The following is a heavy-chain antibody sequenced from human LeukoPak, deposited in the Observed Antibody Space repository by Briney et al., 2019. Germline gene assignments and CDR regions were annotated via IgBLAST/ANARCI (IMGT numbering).Heavy chain of an antibody. D-gene: IGHD5-18*01. CDR2: IYTSGST. V-gene: IGHV4-4*07. J-gene: IGHJ6*03. CDR1: GGSISSYY. Sequence: SETLSLTCTVSGGSISSYYWSCIRQPARKGLEWIGRIYTSGSTNYNPSLKSRVTISVDTSKNQFSLKLSSVTAADTAVYYCARDTAMARKPYYYYMDVWGKGTTVTISS. CDR3: ARDTAMARKPYYYYMDV.